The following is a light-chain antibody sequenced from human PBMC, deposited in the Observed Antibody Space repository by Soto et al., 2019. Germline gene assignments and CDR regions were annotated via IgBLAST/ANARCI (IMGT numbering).Light chain of an antibody. CDR3: QTWDTGIRV. V-gene: IGLV4-69*01. J-gene: IGLJ2*01. CDR1: SGHSSYA. CDR2: LDSDGSH. Sequence: QAVVTQSPSASASLGASVNLTCTLSSGHSSYAIAWHQQQPEKGPRYLMKLDSDGSHSKGDGIPNRFSGSSSGAERYLTISSLQSEDEADYYCQTWDTGIRVFGGGTQLTVL.